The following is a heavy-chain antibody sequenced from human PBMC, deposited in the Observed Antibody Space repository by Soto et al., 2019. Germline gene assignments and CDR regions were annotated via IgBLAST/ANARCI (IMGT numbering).Heavy chain of an antibody. D-gene: IGHD3-3*01. Sequence: ASVKVSCKASGYTFTGHNMQWVRQAPGQGLEWMGWINPNSRGTNYAQKFQGRVTMTRDTSISTAYMELSRLRSDDTDVYYCASVEYYDFWSGQYTGINYYGMDVWGHGTTVTVSS. CDR1: GYTFTGHN. V-gene: IGHV1-2*02. J-gene: IGHJ6*02. CDR2: INPNSRGT. CDR3: ASVEYYDFWSGQYTGINYYGMDV.